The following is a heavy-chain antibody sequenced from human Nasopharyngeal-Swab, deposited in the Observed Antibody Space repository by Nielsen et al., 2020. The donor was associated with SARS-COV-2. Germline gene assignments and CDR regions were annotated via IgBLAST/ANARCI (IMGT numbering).Heavy chain of an antibody. Sequence: SETLSLTCAVYGGSLSDYHWSWIRQPPGKGLEWIGEMKPRGRTNYNPSLKSRVAISIDTSKNQYFLNLRSVTAADTAVFYCAGHPADFDYWGQGTLVTVSS. CDR3: AGHPADFDY. V-gene: IGHV4-34*01. CDR1: GGSLSDYH. CDR2: MKPRGRT. J-gene: IGHJ4*02.